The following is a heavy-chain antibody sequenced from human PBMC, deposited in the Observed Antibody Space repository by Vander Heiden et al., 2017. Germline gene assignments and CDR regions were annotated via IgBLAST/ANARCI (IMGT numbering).Heavy chain of an antibody. Sequence: APGKGLEWVALISYDGSNKYYADLAKGRFTISRDNSKNTLYLQMNSLRAEDTAVYYCAKLPHDGKSGYYFDDSFDIWGPGTMVTVSS. J-gene: IGHJ3*02. CDR2: ISYDGSNK. CDR3: AKLPHDGKSGYYFDDSFDI. V-gene: IGHV3-30*18. D-gene: IGHD3-22*01.